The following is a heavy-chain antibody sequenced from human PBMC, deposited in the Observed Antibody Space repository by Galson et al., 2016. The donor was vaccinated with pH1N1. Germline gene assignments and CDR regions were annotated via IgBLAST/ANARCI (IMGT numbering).Heavy chain of an antibody. CDR1: GFTFSSYF. CDR2: ISGSGIST. CDR3: AKDRITMIVGAGAFDI. Sequence: SLRLSCAASGFTFSSYFMTWVRQAPGKGLEWVSTISGSGISTYYADSVKGRFTISRDSSKNTLYLQMNSLGAEDTAIYYCAKDRITMIVGAGAFDIWGQGTTVIVSS. V-gene: IGHV3-23*01. D-gene: IGHD3-22*01. J-gene: IGHJ3*02.